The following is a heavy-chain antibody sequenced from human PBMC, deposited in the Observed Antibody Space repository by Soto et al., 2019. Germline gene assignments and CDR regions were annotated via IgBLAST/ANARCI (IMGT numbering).Heavy chain of an antibody. V-gene: IGHV1-69*13. Sequence: GASVKVSCKASGGTFSSYAISWVRQAPGQGLEWMGGIIPIFGTANYAQKFQGRVTITADESTSTAYMELSSLRSEDTAVYYCAKGPTAGGYNNYAVYNRLDDWGQGTLVTVSS. D-gene: IGHD4-4*01. CDR3: AKGPTAGGYNNYAVYNRLDD. J-gene: IGHJ5*02. CDR2: IIPIFGTA. CDR1: GGTFSSYA.